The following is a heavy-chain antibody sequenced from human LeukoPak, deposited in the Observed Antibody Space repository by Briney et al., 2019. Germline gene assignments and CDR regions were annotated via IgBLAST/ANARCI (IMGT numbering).Heavy chain of an antibody. D-gene: IGHD6-19*01. CDR1: GFIFDTYG. V-gene: IGHV3-30*18. CDR3: AKSYDSGWYVSDY. J-gene: IGHJ4*02. Sequence: GGSLRLSCAASGFIFDTYGMHWVRQAPGKGLEWVAVVSYDGSNKYYADSVKGRFTISRDNSKNTLYLQMSGLRAEDTAVYYCAKSYDSGWYVSDYWGQGTLVTVSS. CDR2: VSYDGSNK.